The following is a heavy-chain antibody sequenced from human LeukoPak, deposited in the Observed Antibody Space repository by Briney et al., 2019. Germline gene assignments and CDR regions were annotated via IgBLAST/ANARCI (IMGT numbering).Heavy chain of an antibody. Sequence: SETLSLTCTVSGGSISSYYWSWIRQPPGKGPEWIGYIYYSGSTNYNPSLKSRVTISVDTSKNQFSLKLSSVTAADTAVYYCAREHDAFDIWGQGTMVTVSS. CDR3: AREHDAFDI. CDR2: IYYSGST. CDR1: GGSISSYY. J-gene: IGHJ3*02. V-gene: IGHV4-59*12.